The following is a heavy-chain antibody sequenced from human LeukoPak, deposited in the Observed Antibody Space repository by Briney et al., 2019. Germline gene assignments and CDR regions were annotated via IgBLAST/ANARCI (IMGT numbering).Heavy chain of an antibody. CDR3: ARAPNYYYGSSGYYLDY. Sequence: SETLSLTCAVSGGSISSGGYSWSWIRQPPGKGLEWIGYIYHSGSTYYNPSLKSRVTISVDTSKNQFSLKLSSVTAADTAVYYCARAPNYYYGSSGYYLDYWGQGTLVTVSS. J-gene: IGHJ4*02. V-gene: IGHV4-30-2*01. D-gene: IGHD3-22*01. CDR2: IYHSGST. CDR1: GGSISSGGYS.